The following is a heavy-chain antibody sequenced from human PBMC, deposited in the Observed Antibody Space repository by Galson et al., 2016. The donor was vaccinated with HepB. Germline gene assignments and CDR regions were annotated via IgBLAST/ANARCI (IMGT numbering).Heavy chain of an antibody. CDR3: ARDRASWDGQHTGSFDY. V-gene: IGHV6-1*01. J-gene: IGHJ4*02. D-gene: IGHD2-21*01. Sequence: CAISGDSVSSIDAAWNWIRQSPSRGLEWLGRTYYRSKWYYDYAVSVKSRMTINPDTSKNQLSLQLKSVTPEDTAVYYCARDRASWDGQHTGSFDYWGQGTLVTVSS. CDR2: TYYRSKWYY. CDR1: GDSVSSIDAA.